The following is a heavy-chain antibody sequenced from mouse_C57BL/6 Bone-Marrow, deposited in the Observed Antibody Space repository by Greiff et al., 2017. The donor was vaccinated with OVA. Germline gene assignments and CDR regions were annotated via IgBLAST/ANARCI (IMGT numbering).Heavy chain of an antibody. D-gene: IGHD2-4*01. J-gene: IGHJ3*01. CDR1: GYTFTDYN. CDR3: ARLDDYGFAY. Sequence: VQLKESGPELVKPGASVKIPCKASGYTFTDYNMDWVKQSHGKSLEWIGDINPNNGGTIYNQKFKGKATLTVDKSSSTAYMELRSLTSEDTAVYYCARLDDYGFAYWGQGTLVTVSA. V-gene: IGHV1-18*01. CDR2: INPNNGGT.